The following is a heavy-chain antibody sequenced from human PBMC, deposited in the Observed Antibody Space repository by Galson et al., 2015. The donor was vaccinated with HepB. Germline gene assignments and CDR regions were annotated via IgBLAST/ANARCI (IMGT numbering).Heavy chain of an antibody. CDR1: GFTFSSYW. V-gene: IGHV3-74*01. CDR2: INSDGSST. J-gene: IGHJ6*02. Sequence: SLRLSCAASGFTFSSYWMHWVRQAPGKGLVWVSRINSDGSSTSYADSVKGRFTISRDNAKNTLYLQMNSLRAEDTAVYYCARALPRIAVAGTFGYYYYGMDVWGQGTTVTVSS. CDR3: ARALPRIAVAGTFGYYYYGMDV. D-gene: IGHD6-19*01.